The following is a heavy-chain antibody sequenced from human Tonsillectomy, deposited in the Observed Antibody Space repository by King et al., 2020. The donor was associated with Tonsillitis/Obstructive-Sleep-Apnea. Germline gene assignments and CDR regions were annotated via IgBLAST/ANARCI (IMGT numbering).Heavy chain of an antibody. CDR2: IYPGDSDT. CDR3: ATYVGPDYDDQTHPPDAFDI. D-gene: IGHD3-22*01. Sequence: VQLVQSGAEVKKPGESLKISCEGSGYNFTNYWIGWVRQMPGKGLEWMGVIYPGDSDTRYSPSFQGQVTISADKSINTAYLQWSSLKASDTAMYYCATYVGPDYDDQTHPPDAFDIWGQGTMITVSS. V-gene: IGHV5-51*01. J-gene: IGHJ3*02. CDR1: GYNFTNYW.